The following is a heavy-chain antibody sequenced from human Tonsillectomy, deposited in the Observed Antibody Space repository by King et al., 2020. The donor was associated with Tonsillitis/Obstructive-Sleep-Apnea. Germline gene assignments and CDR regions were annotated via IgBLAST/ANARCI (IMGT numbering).Heavy chain of an antibody. Sequence: VQLQQWGAGLLKPSETLSLTCAVYGESFSGYLWSWIRQPPGKGLEWIGEINHSGSTNYNPSLKSRVTISVDTSKNQFSLKLTSVTAADTAVFYCARGQRAWTYYYSYYIDVWGKGTPVTVSS. V-gene: IGHV4-34*01. J-gene: IGHJ6*03. CDR3: ARGQRAWTYYYSYYIDV. CDR2: INHSGST. D-gene: IGHD6-25*01. CDR1: GESFSGYL.